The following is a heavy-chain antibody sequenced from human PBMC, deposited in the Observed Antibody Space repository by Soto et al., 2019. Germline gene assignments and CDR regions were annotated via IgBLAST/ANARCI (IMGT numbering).Heavy chain of an antibody. J-gene: IGHJ4*02. CDR1: GFTFSSYA. CDR2: ISGSGGST. CDR3: ARRGSGSYCDY. D-gene: IGHD1-26*01. V-gene: IGHV3-23*01. Sequence: EVQLLESGGGLVQPGGSLRLSCAASGFTFSSYAMRWVRQAPGKGLEWVSAISGSGGSTYYADSVKGRFTISRDNSKNTLYLQMNSLRAEDPAVYYCARRGSGSYCDYWGQGTLVTVSS.